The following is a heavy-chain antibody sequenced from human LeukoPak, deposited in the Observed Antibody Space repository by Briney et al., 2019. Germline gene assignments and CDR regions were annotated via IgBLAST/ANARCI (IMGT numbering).Heavy chain of an antibody. D-gene: IGHD6-19*01. CDR1: GGSISSYY. J-gene: IGHJ4*02. CDR2: IYHNGGT. Sequence: SETLSLTCTVSGGSISSYYWSWIRRPPGKGLEWIGYIYHNGGTNYNPSLQSRLTISVDTSKNQFSLKLSSVTAADTAVYYCARHLRAVAGGRYFDYWGQGTQVTVSS. V-gene: IGHV4-59*08. CDR3: ARHLRAVAGGRYFDY.